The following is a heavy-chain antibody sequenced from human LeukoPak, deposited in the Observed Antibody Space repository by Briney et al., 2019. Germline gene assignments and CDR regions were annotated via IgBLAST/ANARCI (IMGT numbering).Heavy chain of an antibody. CDR1: GFTVSSYW. D-gene: IGHD5-12*01. CDR2: INSDGSSI. J-gene: IGHJ4*02. V-gene: IGHV3-74*03. CDR3: AREGRVSGYDFDC. Sequence: GGSLRLSCAASGFTVSSYWIHWVRQAAGKGLVSVSRINSDGSSITYADSVKGRFTISRDNAKNTLYLQMNSLRVEDTAVYYCAREGRVSGYDFDCWGQGTLVTVSS.